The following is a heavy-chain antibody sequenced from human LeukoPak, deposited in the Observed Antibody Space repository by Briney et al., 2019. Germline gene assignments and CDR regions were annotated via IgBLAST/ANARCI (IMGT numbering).Heavy chain of an antibody. V-gene: IGHV3-23*01. CDR3: AKERAGRFDY. CDR1: GFTFSNYA. D-gene: IGHD6-19*01. Sequence: GGSLRLSCAASGFTFSNYAMTWVRQAPGKGLEWVSSISGGGDTYYADSVKGRFTFSRDTSKNTLYLQMDSLRAEDTAVYYCAKERAGRFDYWGQGTLVTVSS. CDR2: ISGGGDT. J-gene: IGHJ4*02.